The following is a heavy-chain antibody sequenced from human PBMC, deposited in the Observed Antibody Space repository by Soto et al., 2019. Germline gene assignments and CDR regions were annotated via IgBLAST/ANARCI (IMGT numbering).Heavy chain of an antibody. Sequence: QVQLVQSGAEVKKPGASVKVSCKASGYTFTSYGVSWVRQAPGQGLEWMGWISGYNGNTNYAQKLQGRVTMTTDTSTSTAYMELRILSSDDTAVYYCARAGKYYYGSGSPYYYGMDVWGQGITVTVSS. V-gene: IGHV1-18*04. CDR2: ISGYNGNT. CDR1: GYTFTSYG. CDR3: ARAGKYYYGSGSPYYYGMDV. J-gene: IGHJ6*02. D-gene: IGHD3-10*01.